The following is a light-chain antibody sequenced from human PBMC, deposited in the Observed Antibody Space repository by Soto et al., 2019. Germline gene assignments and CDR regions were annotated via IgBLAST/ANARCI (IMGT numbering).Light chain of an antibody. J-gene: IGKJ5*01. CDR3: QQYGSSIT. CDR1: QSVSGY. Sequence: IVLTQSPATLSLSPGERATLSCRASQSVSGYLAWYQQKPGQAPRLLIYDVSSRATGIPARFSGSGSGTDFTLTISRLEPEDFAVFYCQQYGSSITFGQGTRLEIK. CDR2: DVS. V-gene: IGKV3-20*01.